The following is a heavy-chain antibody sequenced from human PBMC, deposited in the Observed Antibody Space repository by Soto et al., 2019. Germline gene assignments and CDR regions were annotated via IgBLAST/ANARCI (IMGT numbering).Heavy chain of an antibody. CDR3: ARSNYYLDC. D-gene: IGHD3-10*01. V-gene: IGHV4-39*01. Sequence: PSETLSLTCTVSGVSVSSSSYYWGWVRQPPGKGLEWIGSIYYSGSTYYNPSLESRVTISVDTSKNQFSLKLSSVSAADTAVYYCARSNYYLDCWGQGTLVTVSS. J-gene: IGHJ4*02. CDR2: IYYSGST. CDR1: GVSVSSSSYY.